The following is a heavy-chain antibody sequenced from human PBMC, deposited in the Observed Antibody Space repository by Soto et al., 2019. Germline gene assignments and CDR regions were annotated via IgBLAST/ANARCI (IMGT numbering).Heavy chain of an antibody. Sequence: SETLSLTCAVYGGSFSDYYWTWIRQPPGKGLEWIGEIHHSGSTNYNPSLKSRVTISVDTAKNQFSLKLTSVTAADTAVYYCTISTAYFNHDYWGQGTLVTVSS. D-gene: IGHD3-10*01. CDR1: GGSFSDYY. J-gene: IGHJ4*02. CDR2: IHHSGST. CDR3: TISTAYFNHDY. V-gene: IGHV4-34*01.